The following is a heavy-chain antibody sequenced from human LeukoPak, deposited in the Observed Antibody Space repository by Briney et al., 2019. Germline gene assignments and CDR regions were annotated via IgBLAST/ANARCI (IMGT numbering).Heavy chain of an antibody. CDR1: GVSISGTTYC. CDR2: IYSSGHT. J-gene: IGHJ4*02. CDR3: VADPINFDF. V-gene: IGHV4-39*07. Sequence: SETLSLTCAVSGVSISGTTYCWAWIRPPPGKGLEWIGSIYSSGHTIYNASLKSRITISVDRSENQFSLNLRSVTAADTAVYYCVADPINFDFWGQGNLVTVSS.